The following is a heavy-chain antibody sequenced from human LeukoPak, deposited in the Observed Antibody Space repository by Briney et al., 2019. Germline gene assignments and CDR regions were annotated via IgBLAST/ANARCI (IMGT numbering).Heavy chain of an antibody. J-gene: IGHJ4*02. CDR2: VTSDGGTT. Sequence: PGGSLRLSCSASGFTFSSYAMHWVRQAPGEELEYISGVTSDGGTTYHADSAKGRFTISRDNSKNTLYLQMSSLRVEDTAVYYCVKVSSTVGATYFDYWGQGTLVTVSS. D-gene: IGHD1-26*01. CDR3: VKVSSTVGATYFDY. CDR1: GFTFSSYA. V-gene: IGHV3-64D*06.